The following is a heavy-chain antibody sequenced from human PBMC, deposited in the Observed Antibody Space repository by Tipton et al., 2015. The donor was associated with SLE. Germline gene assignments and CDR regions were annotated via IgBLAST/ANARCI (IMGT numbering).Heavy chain of an antibody. CDR2: ISSSSSTI. CDR1: GGSVSSGSYY. Sequence: GSLRLSCTVSGGSVSSGSYYWSWIRQPPGKGLEWVSYISSSSSTIYFADSVKGRFTISRDNANNSLYLQMNSLRAEDTAVYYCARELQDLYYMDVWGKGTTVTVSS. V-gene: IGHV3-11*04. D-gene: IGHD1-1*01. J-gene: IGHJ6*03. CDR3: ARELQDLYYMDV.